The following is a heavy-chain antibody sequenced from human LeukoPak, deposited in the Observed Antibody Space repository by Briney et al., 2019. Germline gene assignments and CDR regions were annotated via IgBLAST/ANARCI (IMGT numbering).Heavy chain of an antibody. J-gene: IGHJ5*02. CDR3: ARGFTLFDP. Sequence: SETLSLTCAVSGGSISSSNWWSWVRQPPGKGLEWIGEIYRSGSTNYNPSLKSRVTISVDTSKNQFSLKLSSVTAADTAVYYCARGFTLFDPWGQGTLVTVSS. CDR2: IYRSGST. CDR1: GGSISSSNW. D-gene: IGHD2/OR15-2a*01. V-gene: IGHV4-4*02.